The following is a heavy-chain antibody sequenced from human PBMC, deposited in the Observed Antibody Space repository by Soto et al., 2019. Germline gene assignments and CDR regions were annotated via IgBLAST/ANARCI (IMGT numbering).Heavy chain of an antibody. CDR2: IVVGSGNT. V-gene: IGHV1-58*01. CDR1: GFTFTSSA. J-gene: IGHJ6*02. CDR3: AADSNPNIYYYYGMDV. D-gene: IGHD4-4*01. Sequence: SVKVSCKASGFTFTSSAVQWVRQARGQRLEWIGWIVVGSGNTNYAQKFQERVTITRDMSTSTAYMELSSLRSEDTAVFYCAADSNPNIYYYYGMDVWGQGTTVTVSS.